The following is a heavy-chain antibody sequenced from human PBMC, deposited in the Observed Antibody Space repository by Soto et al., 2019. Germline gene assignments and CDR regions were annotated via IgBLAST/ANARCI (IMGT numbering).Heavy chain of an antibody. D-gene: IGHD6-13*01. V-gene: IGHV1-3*01. Sequence: QVPLVQSGAEVKKPGASVKVSCKASGYTFTSYAMHWVRQAPGQRLEWMGWINAGNGNTKYSQKFQGRVTITGDTSASTAYMELSSLRSEDTAVYYCARPYGQQLALDYGGQGTLVTVAS. CDR1: GYTFTSYA. CDR2: INAGNGNT. J-gene: IGHJ4*02. CDR3: ARPYGQQLALDY.